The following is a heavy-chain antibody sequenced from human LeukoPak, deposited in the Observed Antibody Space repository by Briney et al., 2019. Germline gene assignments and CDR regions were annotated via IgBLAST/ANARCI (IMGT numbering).Heavy chain of an antibody. J-gene: IGHJ1*01. D-gene: IGHD2-21*02. Sequence: GGSLRLSCAASGLTFSSYAMSWVRQAPGRGLEWVSAISGSGGSTYYADSVKGRFTISRDNAQNSMYLQMNSLRVEDTAVYYCTSWGDTTAEYFQRWGQGTLVTVSS. CDR3: TSWGDTTAEYFQR. CDR1: GLTFSSYA. V-gene: IGHV3-23*01. CDR2: ISGSGGST.